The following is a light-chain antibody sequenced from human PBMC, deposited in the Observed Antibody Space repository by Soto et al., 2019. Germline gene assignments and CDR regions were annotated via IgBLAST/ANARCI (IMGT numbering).Light chain of an antibody. CDR3: LLEFRSVWA. J-gene: IGKJ1*01. CDR1: KGIRPA. Sequence: AIQLTHSPSSLYASVGDRVTMTGLASKGIRPALGWYWKKPGELPKLLVYAASLLQRGFTSRLSGSGAGTDFSNTIRHGRPEDCTPYYTLLEFRSVWAFGQGPNGDIK. V-gene: IGKV1-6*01. CDR2: AAS.